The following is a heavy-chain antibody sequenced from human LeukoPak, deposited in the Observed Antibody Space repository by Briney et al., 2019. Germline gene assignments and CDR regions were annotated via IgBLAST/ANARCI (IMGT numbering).Heavy chain of an antibody. Sequence: SETLSLTCTVSGGSVSSYYWSWIRQPPGKGLEWIGYIYYSGSTNYNPSLKSRVTISVDTSKNQFSLKLSSVTAADTAVYYCARSMVGATRFDYWGQGTLVTVSS. V-gene: IGHV4-59*02. CDR3: ARSMVGATRFDY. D-gene: IGHD1-26*01. CDR1: GGSVSSYY. J-gene: IGHJ4*02. CDR2: IYYSGST.